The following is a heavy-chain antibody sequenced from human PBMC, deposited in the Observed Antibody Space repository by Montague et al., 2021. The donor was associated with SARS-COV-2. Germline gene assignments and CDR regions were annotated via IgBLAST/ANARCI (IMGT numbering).Heavy chain of an antibody. J-gene: IGHJ6*03. Sequence: QSGAEVKKPGESLKISCKGSGYSFTSYWIGWVRQMPGKGLEWMGIIYPGDSDTRYSPSFQGQVTISADKSISTAYLQWSSLKASDTAMCYCARCSNYDILTGTNYYYYYMDVWGKGTTVTVSS. CDR3: ARCSNYDILTGTNYYYYYMDV. CDR2: IYPGDSDT. V-gene: IGHV5-51*01. CDR1: GYSFTSYW. D-gene: IGHD3-9*01.